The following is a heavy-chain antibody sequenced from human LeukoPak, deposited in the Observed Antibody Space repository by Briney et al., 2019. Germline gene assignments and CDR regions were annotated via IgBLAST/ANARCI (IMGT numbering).Heavy chain of an antibody. V-gene: IGHV4-34*01. D-gene: IGHD6-6*01. CDR1: GGSFSGYY. J-gene: IGHJ5*02. Sequence: SETLSLTCAVYGGSFSGYYWSWIRQPPGKGLEWIGEINHSGSTNYNPSLKSRVTISVDTSKNQFSLKLSSVTAADTAVSYCARERYSSSSARFDPWGQGTLVTVSS. CDR2: INHSGST. CDR3: ARERYSSSSARFDP.